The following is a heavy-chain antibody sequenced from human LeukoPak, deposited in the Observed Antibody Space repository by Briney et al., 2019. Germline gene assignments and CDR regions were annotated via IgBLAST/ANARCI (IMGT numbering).Heavy chain of an antibody. CDR2: ISSSSSTI. CDR3: ARDTSLRYFDWLSTEGHFDY. D-gene: IGHD3-9*01. Sequence: GGSLRLSCAASGFTFSSYSMNWVRQAPGKGLEGVSYISSSSSTIYYADSVKGRFTISRDNAKNSLYLQMNSLRDEDTAVYYCARDTSLRYFDWLSTEGHFDYWGQGTLVTVSS. J-gene: IGHJ4*02. CDR1: GFTFSSYS. V-gene: IGHV3-48*02.